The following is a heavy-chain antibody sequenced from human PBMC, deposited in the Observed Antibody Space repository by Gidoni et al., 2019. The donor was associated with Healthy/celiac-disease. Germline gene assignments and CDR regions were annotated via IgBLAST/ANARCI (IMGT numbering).Heavy chain of an antibody. Sequence: EVQLLASGGGLVQPGGSLRLSCAASGYTFSSYAMRWVRQAPGKGLEWVSAISGSGGSTYYADSVKGRFTISRDNSKNTLYLQMNSLRAEDTAVYYCAKDPDSSGWYDYWGQGTLVTVSS. CDR3: AKDPDSSGWYDY. J-gene: IGHJ4*02. CDR2: ISGSGGST. V-gene: IGHV3-23*01. CDR1: GYTFSSYA. D-gene: IGHD6-19*01.